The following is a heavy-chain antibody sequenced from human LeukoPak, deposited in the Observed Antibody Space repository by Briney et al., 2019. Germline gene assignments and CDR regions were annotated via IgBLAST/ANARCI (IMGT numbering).Heavy chain of an antibody. V-gene: IGHV3-23*01. Sequence: GGSLRLSCAASGFTFSTYAMSWVRQAPGKGLEWVSAVSGSGDRTYYADSVKGRFTISRDNAKNTLYLQMNSLRAEDTAVYYCAREGYYDSSGYWGHDAFDIWGQGTMVTVSS. D-gene: IGHD3-22*01. CDR1: GFTFSTYA. CDR3: AREGYYDSSGYWGHDAFDI. J-gene: IGHJ3*02. CDR2: VSGSGDRT.